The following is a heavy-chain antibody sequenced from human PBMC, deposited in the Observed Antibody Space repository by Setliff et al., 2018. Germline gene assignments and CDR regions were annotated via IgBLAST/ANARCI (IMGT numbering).Heavy chain of an antibody. CDR2: ISSSGTTM. V-gene: IGHV3-48*03. CDR1: GFTFSSYE. D-gene: IGHD4-17*01. J-gene: IGHJ4*02. Sequence: GGSLRLSCAASGFTFSSYEMNWVRQAPGKGLEWVSYISSSGTTMYYADSVKGRFTISRDNAKNSLYLQMNSLRAEDTAVYYCARGAYGDYYFDYWGQGTLVTVSS. CDR3: ARGAYGDYYFDY.